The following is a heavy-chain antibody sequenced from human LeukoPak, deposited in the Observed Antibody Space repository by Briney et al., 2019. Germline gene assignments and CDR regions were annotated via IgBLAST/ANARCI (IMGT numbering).Heavy chain of an antibody. J-gene: IGHJ6*03. CDR3: ARDGGTAAAVHYYYMDV. V-gene: IGHV1-69*05. CDR1: GGTFSSYA. D-gene: IGHD6-13*01. CDR2: IIPIFGTA. Sequence: ASVRVSCKASGGTFSSYAISWVRQAPGQGLEWMGGIIPIFGTANYAQKFQGRVTITTDESTSTAYMELSSLRSEDTAVHYCARDGGTAAAVHYYYMDVWGKGTTVTVSS.